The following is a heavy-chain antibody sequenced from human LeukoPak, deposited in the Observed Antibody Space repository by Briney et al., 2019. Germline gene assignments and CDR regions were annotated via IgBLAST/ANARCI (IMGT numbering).Heavy chain of an antibody. CDR2: IYPGDSDT. CDR1: GYSFTSYW. J-gene: IGHJ4*02. Sequence: GESLKISCKGSGYSFTSYWIGWVRQMPGKGLEWMGIIYPGDSDTRYSPSFQGQVTISADKSISTAYLQWSSLKAPDTAMYYCARQDFPDYDILTGYANFDYWGQGTLVTVSS. CDR3: ARQDFPDYDILTGYANFDY. D-gene: IGHD3-9*01. V-gene: IGHV5-51*01.